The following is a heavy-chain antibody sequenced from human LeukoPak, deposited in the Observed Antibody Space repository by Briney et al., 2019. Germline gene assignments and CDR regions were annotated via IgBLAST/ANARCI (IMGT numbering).Heavy chain of an antibody. CDR3: ARSEKVYCGGVCDNYYMDV. V-gene: IGHV1-46*01. Sequence: ASVKVSCKASGYTFTSYYMHWVRQAPGQGLEWMGIINPSGGSTSYAQKFQGRVTMTTDTSTTTAYMELRSLISDDTAVYYCARSEKVYCGGVCDNYYMDVWGKGTTVTVSS. J-gene: IGHJ6*03. CDR1: GYTFTSYY. CDR2: INPSGGST. D-gene: IGHD2-21*02.